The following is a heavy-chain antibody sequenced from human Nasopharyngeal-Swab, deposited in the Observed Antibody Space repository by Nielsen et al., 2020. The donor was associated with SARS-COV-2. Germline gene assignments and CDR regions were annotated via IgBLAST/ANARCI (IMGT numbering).Heavy chain of an antibody. J-gene: IGHJ1*01. V-gene: IGHV3-74*03. D-gene: IGHD1-26*01. Sequence: GESLKISCATSGVTFSNYGMNWGRQAPGKGLEWVARIDMRGRTTTHADSVKGRFTISRDNAKNTLSLQMNSLTPADTAVYFCVRGPVEGATGYFQFWGQGTLVTVSS. CDR2: IDMRGRTT. CDR1: GVTFSNYG. CDR3: VRGPVEGATGYFQF.